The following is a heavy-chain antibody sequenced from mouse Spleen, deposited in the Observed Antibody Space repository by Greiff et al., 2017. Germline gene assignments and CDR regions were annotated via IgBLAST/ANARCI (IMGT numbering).Heavy chain of an antibody. Sequence: QVQLQQPGAELVRPGSSVKLSCKASGYTFTSYWMHWVKQRPIQGLEWIGNIDPSDSETHYNQKFKDKATLTVDKSSSTAYMQLSSLTSEDSAVYYCARNDYYGSSPYAMDYWGQGTSVTVSS. V-gene: IGHV1-52*01. CDR2: IDPSDSET. J-gene: IGHJ4*01. CDR3: ARNDYYGSSPYAMDY. D-gene: IGHD1-1*01. CDR1: GYTFTSYW.